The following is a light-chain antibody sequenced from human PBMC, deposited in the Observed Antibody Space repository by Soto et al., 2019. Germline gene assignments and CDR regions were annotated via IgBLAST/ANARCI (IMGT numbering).Light chain of an antibody. CDR3: SSYTSSNTVI. CDR1: SSDVGDYNY. CDR2: DVS. V-gene: IGLV2-14*01. J-gene: IGLJ2*01. Sequence: QSALTQPASVSGSPGQSITISCTGTSSDVGDYNYVSWYQQHPGRAPKLMIYDVSNRPSGISNRFSGSKSANTASLTISGLQAEDEADYYCSSYTSSNTVIFGGGTKLTVL.